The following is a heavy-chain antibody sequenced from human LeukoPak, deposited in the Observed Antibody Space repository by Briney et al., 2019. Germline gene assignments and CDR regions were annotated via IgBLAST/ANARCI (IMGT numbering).Heavy chain of an antibody. V-gene: IGHV1-69*13. D-gene: IGHD5-24*01. CDR2: IIPIFGTA. J-gene: IGHJ3*02. CDR1: GYTFTSYA. Sequence: ASVKVSCKASGYTFTSYAISWVRQAPGQGLEWMGGIIPIFGTANYAQKFQGRVTITADESTSTAYMELSSLRSEDTAVYYCAKLGEMATIVGAFDIWGQGTMVTVSS. CDR3: AKLGEMATIVGAFDI.